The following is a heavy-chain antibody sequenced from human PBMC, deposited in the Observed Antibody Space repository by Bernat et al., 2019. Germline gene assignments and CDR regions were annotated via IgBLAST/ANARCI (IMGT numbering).Heavy chain of an antibody. CDR1: GFTVSSNY. V-gene: IGHV3-53*01. J-gene: IGHJ3*01. Sequence: EVQLVESGGGLIQPGGSLRLSCAASGFTVSSNYMSWVRQAPGKGLEWVSVIYSGGSTYYADSVKGRFTISRDNSKNTLYLQMNSLRAEDTALYYCAKCGYSLGVRDAFDLWGQGTMVTVSS. CDR3: AKCGYSLGVRDAFDL. CDR2: IYSGGST. D-gene: IGHD6-13*01.